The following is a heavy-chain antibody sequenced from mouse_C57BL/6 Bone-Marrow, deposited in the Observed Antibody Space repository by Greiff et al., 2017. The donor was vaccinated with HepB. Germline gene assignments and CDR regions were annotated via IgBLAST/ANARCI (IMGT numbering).Heavy chain of an antibody. D-gene: IGHD2-2*01. J-gene: IGHJ1*03. CDR1: GYSFSSSW. CDR2: IYPGDGDN. V-gene: IGHV1-82*01. Sequence: QVQLQQSGPELVTPGASVKISCKASGYSFSSSWMNWVKQRPGKGLEWIGRIYPGDGDNNYNGKFKGKATLTADNAYSPAYMQLRSLTSEDSAVYFCARGRLWLRWDFDVWGTGTTVTVSS. CDR3: ARGRLWLRWDFDV.